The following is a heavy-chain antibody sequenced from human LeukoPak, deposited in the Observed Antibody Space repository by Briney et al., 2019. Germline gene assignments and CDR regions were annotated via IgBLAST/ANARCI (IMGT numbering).Heavy chain of an antibody. V-gene: IGHV1-24*01. CDR3: ARVSRGYYYYGMDV. CDR1: GYTLTELS. D-gene: IGHD3-10*01. Sequence: GASVKVSCKVSGYTLTELSMHWVRQAPGKGLEWIGGFDPEDGETIYAQKFQGRVTMTEDTSTDTAYMELRSLRSDDTAVYYCARVSRGYYYYGMDVWGQGTTVTVSS. CDR2: FDPEDGET. J-gene: IGHJ6*02.